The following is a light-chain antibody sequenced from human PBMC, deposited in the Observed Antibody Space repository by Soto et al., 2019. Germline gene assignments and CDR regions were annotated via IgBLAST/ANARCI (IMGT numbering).Light chain of an antibody. CDR3: QSYDSSLSVV. CDR1: SSNIGAGYD. CDR2: GNS. V-gene: IGLV1-40*01. J-gene: IGLJ1*01. Sequence: QSVLTQPPSVSGAPGQRVTISCTGSSSNIGAGYDVHWYQQLPGTAPKLLIYGNSNRPSGVPDRFSGSKSGTSASLAITGLQAEDAADYYCQSYDSSLSVVFGTGTKLTVL.